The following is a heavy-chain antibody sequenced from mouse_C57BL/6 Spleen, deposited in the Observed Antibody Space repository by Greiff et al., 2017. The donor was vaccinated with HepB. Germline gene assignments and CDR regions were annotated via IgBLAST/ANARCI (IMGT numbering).Heavy chain of an antibody. CDR3: ARGAFSDWYFDV. Sequence: QVQLKQSGAELVRPGSSVKLSCKASGYTFTSYWMDWVKQRPGQGLEWIGNIYPSDSETHYNQKFKDKATLTVDKSSSTAYMQLSSLTSEDSAVYYCARGAFSDWYFDVWGTGTTVTVSS. V-gene: IGHV1-61*01. J-gene: IGHJ1*03. D-gene: IGHD3-1*01. CDR1: GYTFTSYW. CDR2: IYPSDSET.